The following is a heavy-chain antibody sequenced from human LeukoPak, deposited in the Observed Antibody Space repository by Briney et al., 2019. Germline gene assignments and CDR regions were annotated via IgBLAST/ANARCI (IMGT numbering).Heavy chain of an antibody. J-gene: IGHJ4*02. CDR1: GGSISNSTYY. V-gene: IGHV4-61*05. CDR3: ARDPQDSSSWYV. CDR2: IYYSGGT. Sequence: SETLSLTCTVSGGSISNSTYYWRWIRQPPGKGLEWIGYIYYSGGTKYNPSLRSRVTISVYTSKNQFSLKLSSVTAADTAVYYCARDPQDSSSWYVWGQGTLVTVSS. D-gene: IGHD6-13*01.